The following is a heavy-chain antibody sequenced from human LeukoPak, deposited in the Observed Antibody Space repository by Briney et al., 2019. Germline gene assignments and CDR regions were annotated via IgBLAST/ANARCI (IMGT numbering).Heavy chain of an antibody. CDR3: AKDGRYYDILTGYHYGMDV. CDR2: ISWNRGSI. Sequence: GGSLRLSCAASGFTFDDYAMHGVRQAPGKGLEWVSGISWNRGSIGYADSVKGRFTISRDNAKNSLYLQMNSLRAEDTALYYCAKDGRYYDILTGYHYGMDVWGQGTTVTVSS. J-gene: IGHJ6*02. D-gene: IGHD3-9*01. V-gene: IGHV3-9*01. CDR1: GFTFDDYA.